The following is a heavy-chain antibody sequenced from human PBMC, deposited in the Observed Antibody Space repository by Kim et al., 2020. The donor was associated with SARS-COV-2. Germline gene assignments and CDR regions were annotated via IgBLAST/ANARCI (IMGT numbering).Heavy chain of an antibody. V-gene: IGHV3-74*01. D-gene: IGHD6-13*01. CDR2: INSDGSST. CDR3: ARDKGYSSSWYVSHYYYGMDV. J-gene: IGHJ6*02. CDR1: GFTFSSYW. Sequence: GGSLRLSCAASGFTFSSYWMHWVRQAPGKGLVWVSRINSDGSSTSYADSVKGRFTISRDNAKNTLYLQMNSLRAEDTAVYYCARDKGYSSSWYVSHYYYGMDVWGQGTTVTVSS.